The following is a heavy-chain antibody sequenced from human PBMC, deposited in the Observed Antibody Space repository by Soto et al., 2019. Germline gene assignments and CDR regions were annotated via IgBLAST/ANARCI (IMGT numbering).Heavy chain of an antibody. CDR3: AREASNVDC. J-gene: IGHJ4*02. Sequence: GSLSLSGAASGLTFSHYGMNWVRQAPGKGLEWVSYISSSGGGIHYADSAKGRFTISRDNAKNSLYLQMNSLRAEDTAVYFCAREASNVDCWGQGTLVTVSS. CDR1: GLTFSHYG. CDR2: ISSSGGGI. V-gene: IGHV3-48*03.